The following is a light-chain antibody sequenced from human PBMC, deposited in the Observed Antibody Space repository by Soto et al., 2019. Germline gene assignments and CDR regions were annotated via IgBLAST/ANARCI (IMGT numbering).Light chain of an antibody. Sequence: EIVMTQSPATLSVSPGERATLSCRASQSVSSNLAWYQQKPGQAPRLLIYGASTRATGIPARFSGSGSGTEFTLTISSLQSEDFAVYYCQQYNNWPPAMYTFGQWTKLEIK. CDR3: QQYNNWPPAMYT. V-gene: IGKV3-15*01. CDR2: GAS. CDR1: QSVSSN. J-gene: IGKJ2*01.